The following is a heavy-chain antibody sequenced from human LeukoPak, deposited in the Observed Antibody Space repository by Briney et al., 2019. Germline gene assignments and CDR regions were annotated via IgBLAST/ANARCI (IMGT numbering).Heavy chain of an antibody. CDR2: IYHSGST. CDR3: ARDRMNYSSSSRYFDL. D-gene: IGHD6-6*01. J-gene: IGHJ2*01. Sequence: SETLSLTCTVSGGSISSGGYYWSWIRQPPGKGLEWIGYIYHSGSTYYNPSLKSRVTISVDRSKNQFSLKLSSVTAADTAVYYCARDRMNYSSSSRYFDLWGRGTLVTVSS. CDR1: GGSISSGGYY. V-gene: IGHV4-30-2*01.